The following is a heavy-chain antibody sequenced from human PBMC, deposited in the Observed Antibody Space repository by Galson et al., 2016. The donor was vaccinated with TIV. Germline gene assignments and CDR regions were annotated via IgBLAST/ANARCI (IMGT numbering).Heavy chain of an antibody. CDR2: TSNDGNTK. D-gene: IGHD4-17*01. V-gene: IGHV3-30-3*01. J-gene: IGHJ4*02. CDR3: ARSLTSDYGDPLDY. CDR1: GFTFNTYA. Sequence: SLRLSCAASGFTFNTYAIHWVRQAPGKGLEWVAVTSNDGNTKHYADSVKGRFTISRDDSKNTVFLQMNSLRPEDTALYYCARSLTSDYGDPLDYWGQGTLVTVSS.